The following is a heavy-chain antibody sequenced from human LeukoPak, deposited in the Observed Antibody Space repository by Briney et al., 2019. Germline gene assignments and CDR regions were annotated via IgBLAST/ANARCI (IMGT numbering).Heavy chain of an antibody. J-gene: IGHJ4*02. V-gene: IGHV4-34*01. D-gene: IGHD6-19*01. CDR2: INHSGST. CDR1: GGSFSGYY. CDR3: ARGRVREAVAGFDY. Sequence: ASETLSLTCAVYGGSFSGYYWSWIRQPPGKGLEWIGEINHSGSTNYNPSLKSRVTISVDTSKNQFSLKLSSVTAADTAVYYCARGRVREAVAGFDYWGQGTLVTVSS.